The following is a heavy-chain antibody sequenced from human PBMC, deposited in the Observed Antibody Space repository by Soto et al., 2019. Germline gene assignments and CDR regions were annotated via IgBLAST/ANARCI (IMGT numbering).Heavy chain of an antibody. D-gene: IGHD4-17*01. J-gene: IGHJ4*02. V-gene: IGHV1-2*02. CDR3: AREMPMTTLTSPAY. Sequence: GASVKVSCKASGYTFTGYYIHWVRQAPGQGLEWMGWVSPKSGGTNYVEKFQGRVTMTRDTTISTAYMEMRGLRSDDTAVYYCAREMPMTTLTSPAYWGQGPRGTVSP. CDR1: GYTFTGYY. CDR2: VSPKSGGT.